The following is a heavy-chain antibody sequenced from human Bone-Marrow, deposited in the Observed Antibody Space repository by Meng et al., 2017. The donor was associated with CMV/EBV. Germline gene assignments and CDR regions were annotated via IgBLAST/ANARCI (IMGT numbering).Heavy chain of an antibody. CDR1: GFTFSSYW. CDR3: AKLRGRRQLALSDYGMDV. CDR2: IRYDGSNK. J-gene: IGHJ6*02. Sequence: GGSLRLSCAASGFTFSSYWMHWVRQAPGKGLEWVAFIRYDGSNKYYADSVKGRFTISRDNSKNTLYLQMNSLRAEDTAVYYCAKLRGRRQLALSDYGMDVWGQGTTVTVSS. D-gene: IGHD5-18*01. V-gene: IGHV3-30*02.